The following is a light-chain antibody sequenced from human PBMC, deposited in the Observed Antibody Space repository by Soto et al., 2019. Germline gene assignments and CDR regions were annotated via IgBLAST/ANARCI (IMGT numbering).Light chain of an antibody. Sequence: QSALTQPPSASGSPGQSVTISCTGTKNDIGVYDFVSWYQHHPGKAPKLMIYEGSKRPSGVSNRFSGSKSGNTASLTISGLQAEDEADYYCCSYAGSSTYVFGTGTKLTVL. CDR3: CSYAGSSTYV. J-gene: IGLJ1*01. CDR2: EGS. V-gene: IGLV2-23*01. CDR1: KNDIGVYDF.